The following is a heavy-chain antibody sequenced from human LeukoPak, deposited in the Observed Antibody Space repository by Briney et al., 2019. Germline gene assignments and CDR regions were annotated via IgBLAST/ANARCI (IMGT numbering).Heavy chain of an antibody. V-gene: IGHV3-21*01. CDR3: ASFIDY. Sequence: GGSLRLSCAAAGFSFSSYPMNWVRQAPGKGLEWVSSISSGSSYIYYADSVKGRFTISRDKAKNLLYLQMNSLRAEDTAVYYCASFIDYWGQGTLVTVSS. CDR2: ISSGSSYI. CDR1: GFSFSSYP. J-gene: IGHJ4*02.